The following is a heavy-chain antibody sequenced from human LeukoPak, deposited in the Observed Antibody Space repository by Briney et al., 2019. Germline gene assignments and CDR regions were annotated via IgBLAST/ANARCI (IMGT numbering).Heavy chain of an antibody. D-gene: IGHD4-17*01. CDR1: GGSITTYY. J-gene: IGHJ6*02. CDR2: IYASGST. V-gene: IGHV4-4*07. CDR3: ARDRTYGDSFGYYYYGMDV. Sequence: SETLSLTCTVSGGSITTYYWDWIRQPAGKGLEWIGRIYASGSTNFNPSLKSRVTMSVDTSKNQFSLSLNSVTAADTAVCYCARDRTYGDSFGYYYYGMDVWGQGTTVTVSS.